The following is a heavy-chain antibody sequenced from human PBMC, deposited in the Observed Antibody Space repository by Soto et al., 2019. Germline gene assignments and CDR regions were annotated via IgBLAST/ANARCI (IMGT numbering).Heavy chain of an antibody. CDR3: ARGVGPPTVTRYYYYYYGMDV. Sequence: SETLSLTGAVYGGSFSGYYWSWIRQPPGKGLEWIGEINHSGSTNYNPSLKSRVTISVDTSKNQFSLKLSSVTAADTAVYYCARGVGPPTVTRYYYYYYGMDVWGQGTTVTVSS. J-gene: IGHJ6*02. CDR2: INHSGST. CDR1: GGSFSGYY. V-gene: IGHV4-34*01. D-gene: IGHD4-4*01.